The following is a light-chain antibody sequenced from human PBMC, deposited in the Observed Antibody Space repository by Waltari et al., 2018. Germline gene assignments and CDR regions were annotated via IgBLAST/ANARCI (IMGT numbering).Light chain of an antibody. CDR1: KSVSSY. CDR3: QQRSNWPLVT. CDR2: DAS. J-gene: IGKJ3*01. V-gene: IGKV3-11*01. Sequence: EIVLTQSPATLSLSPGERATLSCRARKSVSSYLAWYQQKPGKAPRLLIYDASNRATGISARFSGSGSGTDFTLTISSIEPEDFAVYYCQQRSNWPLVTFGPGTKVDIK.